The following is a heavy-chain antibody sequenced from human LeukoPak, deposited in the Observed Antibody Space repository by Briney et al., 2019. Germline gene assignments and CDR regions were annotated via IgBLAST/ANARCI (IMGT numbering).Heavy chain of an antibody. V-gene: IGHV3-23*01. CDR1: GYTFSSYA. J-gene: IGHJ4*02. CDR2: ISGSGGST. CDR3: AKRGVYPPHVFDY. Sequence: GASVKVSCKASGYTFSSYAMSWVRQAPGKGLEWVSAISGSGGSTYYADSVKGRFTISRDNSKNTLYLQMNSLRAEDTAVYYCAKRGVYPPHVFDYWGQGTLVTVS.